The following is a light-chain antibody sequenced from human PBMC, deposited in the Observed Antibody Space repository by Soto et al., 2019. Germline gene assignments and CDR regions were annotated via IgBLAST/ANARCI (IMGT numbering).Light chain of an antibody. CDR1: QSVSSY. Sequence: EIVLTQSPATLSLSPGERATLSCRASQSVSSYLAWYQQKPGQAPRLLIYDASNRATGIPARFSGSGSGTAFTLTISSLEPEDFAVYYCQQRSNWPRGGTFGQGTRLEIK. CDR3: QQRSNWPRGGT. V-gene: IGKV3-11*01. J-gene: IGKJ5*01. CDR2: DAS.